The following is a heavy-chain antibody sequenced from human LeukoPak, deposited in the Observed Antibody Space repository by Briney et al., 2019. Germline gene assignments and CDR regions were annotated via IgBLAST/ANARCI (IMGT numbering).Heavy chain of an antibody. CDR1: GFTFSSYS. CDR3: AREGSSGIGYYYYYYMDV. Sequence: GGSLRLSCAASGFTFSSYSMNWVRQAPGKGLEWVSSISSSSRYIYYGDSVKGRFTISRDNAKNSLYLQMNSLRAEDTAVYYCAREGSSGIGYYYYYYMDVWGKGTTVTVSS. J-gene: IGHJ6*03. D-gene: IGHD6-19*01. V-gene: IGHV3-21*01. CDR2: ISSSSRYI.